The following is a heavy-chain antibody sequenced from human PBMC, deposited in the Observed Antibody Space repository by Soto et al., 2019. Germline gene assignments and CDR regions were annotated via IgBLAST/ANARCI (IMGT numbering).Heavy chain of an antibody. CDR2: ISYDGSNK. D-gene: IGHD6-13*01. V-gene: IGHV3-30*03. J-gene: IGHJ5*01. CDR3: AYSGTAIDT. CDR1: GFTFSSYG. Sequence: PGGSLRLSCAASGFTFSSYGMHWVRQAPGKGLEWVAVISYDGSNKYYADSVKGRFTISRDNSKNTLYLQMNSLRAEDTAVYYCAYSGTAIDTWGQGTPVTVSS.